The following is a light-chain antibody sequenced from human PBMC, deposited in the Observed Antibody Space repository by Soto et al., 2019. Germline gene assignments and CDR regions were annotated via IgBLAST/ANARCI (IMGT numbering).Light chain of an antibody. J-gene: IGKJ3*01. CDR3: QQSYSTPRT. V-gene: IGKV1-39*01. CDR2: AAS. Sequence: DIXMIQSPSSLSASVGDRVTITCRASQSISSYLNWYQQKPGKAPKLLIYAASSLQGGVPSRFSGSGSGTDFTLTISSLQPEDFATYYCQQSYSTPRTFGPGTKVDIK. CDR1: QSISSY.